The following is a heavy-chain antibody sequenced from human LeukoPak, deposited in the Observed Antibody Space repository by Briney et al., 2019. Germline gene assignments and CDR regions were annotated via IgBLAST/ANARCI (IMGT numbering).Heavy chain of an antibody. CDR2: IYTSGST. CDR3: ARGRSIDY. Sequence: PSETLSLTCTVSGDSISSAVLCCGWIRHPAGKGLEWIGRIYTSGSTNYNPSLKSRVTISVDTSKNQCSLKLSSVTAADTAVYYCARGRSIDYWGQGTLVTVSS. J-gene: IGHJ4*02. V-gene: IGHV4-61*02. CDR1: GDSISSAVLC.